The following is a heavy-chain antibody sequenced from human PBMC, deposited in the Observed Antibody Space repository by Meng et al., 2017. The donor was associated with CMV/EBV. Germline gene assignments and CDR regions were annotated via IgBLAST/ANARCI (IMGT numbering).Heavy chain of an antibody. D-gene: IGHD4-17*01. Sequence: SETLSLTCSVSGEAIGTYHWNWIRQSPGKGLEWIGYVYYSGTTNYNPSLKSRVTISVDTSKNQFSLNLRSATAADTAVYYCARDGTVTTEGRGYWFDPWGQGTLVTVSS. J-gene: IGHJ5*02. CDR1: GEAIGTYH. V-gene: IGHV4-59*01. CDR2: VYYSGTT. CDR3: ARDGTVTTEGRGYWFDP.